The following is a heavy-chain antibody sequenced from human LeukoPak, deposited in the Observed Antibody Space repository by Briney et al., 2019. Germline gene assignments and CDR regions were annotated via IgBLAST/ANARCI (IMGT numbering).Heavy chain of an antibody. CDR1: GGSISSGGYS. CDR2: IYYIGRT. J-gene: IGHJ3*02. V-gene: IGHV4-30-2*03. Sequence: SQTLSLTCAVSGGSISSGGYSWSWIRQPPGKGLEWIGNIYYIGRTNYNPSLKSRVTISVDTSKNQFSLKLSSVTAADTAVYYCARGDPIDGFDIWGQGTMVTVSS. D-gene: IGHD3-10*01. CDR3: ARGDPIDGFDI.